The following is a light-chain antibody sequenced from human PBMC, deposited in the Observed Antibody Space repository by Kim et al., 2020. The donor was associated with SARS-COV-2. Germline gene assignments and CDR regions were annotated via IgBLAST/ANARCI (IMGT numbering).Light chain of an antibody. CDR2: DVS. J-gene: IGLJ1*01. CDR3: SSHTTSSTYV. CDR1: SSDVDYYNY. Sequence: GHSLPISCTGTSSDVDYYNYVSWYQQHPGKAPRLIIYDVSERASGVSNRLSGCQSGNTASLTISGLRAEDDADYYCSSHTTSSTYVFGSRTKVTVL. V-gene: IGLV2-14*03.